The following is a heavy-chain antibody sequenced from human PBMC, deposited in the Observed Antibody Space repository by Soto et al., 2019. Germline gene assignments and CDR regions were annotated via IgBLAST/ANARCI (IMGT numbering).Heavy chain of an antibody. CDR1: GGSISSGDYY. CDR2: ISYSGST. D-gene: IGHD2-2*01. CDR3: PRSLRGPADYNWFDP. Sequence: PSETLSLTCTVSGGSISSGDYYWSWIRQPPGKGLEWIGYISYSGSTYYNPSLKSRVTISVDTSKNQFSLKLSSVTAADTAVYYCPRSLRGPADYNWFDPWGQGTLVTVSS. J-gene: IGHJ5*02. V-gene: IGHV4-30-4*02.